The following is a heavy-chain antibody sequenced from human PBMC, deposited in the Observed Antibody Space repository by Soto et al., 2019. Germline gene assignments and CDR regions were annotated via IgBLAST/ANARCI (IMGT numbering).Heavy chain of an antibody. CDR2: INAGNGNT. D-gene: IGHD2-15*01. J-gene: IGHJ4*02. CDR1: GYTFTSYA. CDR3: ARVPRWCGSGGSCYSDY. Sequence: QVQLVQSGAEVKKPGASVKVSCKASGYTFTSYAMHWVRQAPGQRLEWMGWINAGNGNTKYSQKFQGRVTITRDTSASTAYMELSSLRSEDTAVYYCARVPRWCGSGGSCYSDYWGQGTLVTVSS. V-gene: IGHV1-3*01.